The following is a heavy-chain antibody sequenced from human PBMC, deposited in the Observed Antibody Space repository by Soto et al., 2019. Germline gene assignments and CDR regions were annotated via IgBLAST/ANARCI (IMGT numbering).Heavy chain of an antibody. D-gene: IGHD2-15*01. Sequence: PGGSLRLSCAASGFTFSSYGMHWVRQAPGKGLEWVAVIWYDGSNKYYADSVKGRFTISRDNSKNTLYLQMNSLRAEDTAVYYCAKVQVVVAGFDAFDIWGQGTMVTVSS. CDR1: GFTFSSYG. V-gene: IGHV3-33*06. J-gene: IGHJ3*02. CDR2: IWYDGSNK. CDR3: AKVQVVVAGFDAFDI.